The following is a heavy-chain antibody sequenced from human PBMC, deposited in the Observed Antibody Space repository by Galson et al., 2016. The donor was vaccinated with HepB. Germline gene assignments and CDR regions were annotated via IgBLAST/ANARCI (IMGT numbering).Heavy chain of an antibody. J-gene: IGHJ4*01. CDR1: QFTFRDYA. D-gene: IGHD5-12*01. Sequence: SLRLSRAGSQFTFRDYAINWVRQAPGKGLEWVAVIWNDGSNKYYADSVKGRFTISRDNSKNTLDLQVNILKVEDTAVYYCVRDKEGGYGFDYWGQGILVTVSS. V-gene: IGHV3-33*08. CDR2: IWNDGSNK. CDR3: VRDKEGGYGFDY.